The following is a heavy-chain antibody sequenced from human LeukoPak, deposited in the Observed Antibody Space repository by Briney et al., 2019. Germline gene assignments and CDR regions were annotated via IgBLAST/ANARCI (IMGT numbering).Heavy chain of an antibody. J-gene: IGHJ4*02. V-gene: IGHV3-23*01. CDR1: GFTFSSYA. CDR3: AKYYYDSSGYQAFDY. Sequence: PGGSLRLSCAASGFTFSSYAMSWVRQAPGKGLEWVSAISGSGGSTYYADSVKGRFTISRDNSKNTLYLQMNSLRAEGTAVYYCAKYYYDSSGYQAFDYWGQGTLVTVSS. D-gene: IGHD3-22*01. CDR2: ISGSGGST.